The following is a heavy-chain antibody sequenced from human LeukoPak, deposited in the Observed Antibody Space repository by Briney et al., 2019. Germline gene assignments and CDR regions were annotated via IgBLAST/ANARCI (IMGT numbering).Heavy chain of an antibody. CDR3: ASTVTTPRRLYYYYYYYMDV. J-gene: IGHJ6*03. V-gene: IGHV4-59*08. CDR2: IYNSGST. Sequence: SETLSLTCTVSGGSISSYYWIWIRQPPGKGLEWIGYIYNSGSTNYNPSLKSRVTISVDTSKNQFSLKLSSVTAADTAVYYCASTVTTPRRLYYYYYYYMDVWGKGTTVTVSS. D-gene: IGHD4-11*01. CDR1: GGSISSYY.